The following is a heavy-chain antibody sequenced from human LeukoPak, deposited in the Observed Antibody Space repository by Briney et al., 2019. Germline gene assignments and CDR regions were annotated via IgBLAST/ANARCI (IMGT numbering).Heavy chain of an antibody. Sequence: ASVKVSCKPSGYTFTAYNIHWVRQAPGQGLEWMGWVNPNSGDTNYAQNFQGRVTMTRDTSISTAYMELSSLRSDDTAVYFCLRGGGRSYCDYWGQGTPVTVSS. CDR1: GYTFTAYN. V-gene: IGHV1-2*02. J-gene: IGHJ4*02. D-gene: IGHD2-15*01. CDR2: VNPNSGDT. CDR3: LRGGGRSYCDY.